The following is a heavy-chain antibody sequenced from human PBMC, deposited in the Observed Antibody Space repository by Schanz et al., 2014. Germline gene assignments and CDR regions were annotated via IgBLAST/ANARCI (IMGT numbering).Heavy chain of an antibody. V-gene: IGHV3-33*06. CDR3: VKDLQRELLRDDHYYGMEV. CDR2: VCYDGSKK. D-gene: IGHD1-26*01. CDR1: GFTFSSYG. J-gene: IGHJ6*02. Sequence: LVESGGGVVQPGRSLRLSCAASGFTFSSYGMHWVRQVPGKGLEWVAVVCYDGSKKYYADSVKGRFTTSRDNSKTTMYLQMTISRAEDTAVYYCVKDLQRELLRDDHYYGMEVWGQGTTVTVSS.